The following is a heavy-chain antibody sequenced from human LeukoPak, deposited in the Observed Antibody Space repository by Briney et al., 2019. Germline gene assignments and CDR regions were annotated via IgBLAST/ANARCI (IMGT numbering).Heavy chain of an antibody. CDR1: GFTFSDYA. J-gene: IGHJ4*02. D-gene: IGHD5-18*01. V-gene: IGHV3-23*01. CDR2: ISGSGGST. Sequence: GGSLRLSCAASGFTFSDYAMSWVRQTPGKGLEWVSSISGSGGSTYSADSVKGRFTISRDNSKNTVYLQINSLRAEDTAVYYCAKRYSYVDYWGQGTLVTVSP. CDR3: AKRYSYVDY.